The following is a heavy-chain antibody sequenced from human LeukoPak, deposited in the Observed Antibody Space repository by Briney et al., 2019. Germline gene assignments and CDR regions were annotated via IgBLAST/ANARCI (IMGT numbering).Heavy chain of an antibody. Sequence: ASVKVSXKASGGTFSSYAISWVRQAPGQGLEWMGGIIPIFGTANYAQKFQGRVTITTDESTSTAYMELSSLRSEDTAVYYCARDKPSRVATIPEPHYYMGVWGKGTTVTVSS. CDR2: IIPIFGTA. V-gene: IGHV1-69*05. CDR1: GGTFSSYA. D-gene: IGHD5-12*01. CDR3: ARDKPSRVATIPEPHYYMGV. J-gene: IGHJ6*03.